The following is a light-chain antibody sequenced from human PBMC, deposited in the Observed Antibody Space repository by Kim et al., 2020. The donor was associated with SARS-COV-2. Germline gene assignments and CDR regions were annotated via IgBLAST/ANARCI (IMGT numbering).Light chain of an antibody. CDR3: QSYDSGLRTLV. V-gene: IGLV1-40*01. Sequence: QRVTLSCTGSSSHIGEGYDVHWYQQVPAAGPKLLVHSIADRSSGVPDLFSGSRSGTSASLAITGLQAEDEAVYYCQSYDSGLRTLVFGGGTQLTVL. CDR2: SIA. J-gene: IGLJ2*01. CDR1: SSHIGEGYD.